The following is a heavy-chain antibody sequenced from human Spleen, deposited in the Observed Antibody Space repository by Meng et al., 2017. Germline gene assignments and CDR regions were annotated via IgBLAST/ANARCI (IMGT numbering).Heavy chain of an antibody. D-gene: IGHD4-11*01. CDR2: INHSGST. CDR1: GGSFSDYY. Sequence: QWPPQQWGEGLLKPSETLSLTCVVSGGSFSDYYWSWIRQPPGKGLEWIGEINHSGSTNYNPSLESRATISVDTSQNNLSLKLSSVTAADSAVYYCARGPTTMAHDFDYWGQGTLVTVSS. J-gene: IGHJ4*02. CDR3: ARGPTTMAHDFDY. V-gene: IGHV4-34*01.